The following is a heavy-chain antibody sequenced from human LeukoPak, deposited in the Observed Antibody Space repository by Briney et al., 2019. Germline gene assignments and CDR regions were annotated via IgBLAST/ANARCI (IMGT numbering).Heavy chain of an antibody. D-gene: IGHD6-6*01. CDR2: ISGSGGST. Sequence: PGGSLRLSCAASGFSFSIYAMSWVRQAPGKGLEWVSAISGSGGSTYYADSVKGRFTISRDNSKNTLYLQMNSLRAEDTAVYYCATSPVYSSSGHFDYWGQGTLVTVSS. CDR3: ATSPVYSSSGHFDY. J-gene: IGHJ4*02. V-gene: IGHV3-23*01. CDR1: GFSFSIYA.